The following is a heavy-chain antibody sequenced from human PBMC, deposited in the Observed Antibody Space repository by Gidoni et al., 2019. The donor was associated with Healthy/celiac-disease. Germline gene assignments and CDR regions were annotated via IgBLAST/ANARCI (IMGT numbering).Heavy chain of an antibody. CDR1: GFPFSSYA. CDR2: ISYDGSNK. D-gene: IGHD5-18*01. CDR3: ARDLGGDTAMVTGY. V-gene: IGHV3-30*01. Sequence: QVQLVASGGGVVQPGRSLRLSCAASGFPFSSYAMHWVRQAPGKGLEWVAVISYDGSNKYYADSVKGRFTISRDNSKNTLYLQMNSLRAEDTAVYYCARDLGGDTAMVTGYWGQGTLVTVSS. J-gene: IGHJ4*02.